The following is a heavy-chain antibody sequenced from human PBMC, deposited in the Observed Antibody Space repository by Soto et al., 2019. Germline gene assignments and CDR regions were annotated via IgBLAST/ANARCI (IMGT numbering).Heavy chain of an antibody. V-gene: IGHV4-34*01. CDR3: ARGGNIVRGLAAPFDY. CDR2: INHYGTI. Sequence: QVQLQQWGAGLLKPSETLSLTCGVSGGSLRDNYWSWIRQPPGKGLEWLGEINHYGTINYNPSLRSRVTISVDTSNNQVSLKLGSVTAADTALYYCARGGNIVRGLAAPFDYWGQGTLVTVSA. J-gene: IGHJ4*02. D-gene: IGHD2-21*01. CDR1: GGSLRDNY.